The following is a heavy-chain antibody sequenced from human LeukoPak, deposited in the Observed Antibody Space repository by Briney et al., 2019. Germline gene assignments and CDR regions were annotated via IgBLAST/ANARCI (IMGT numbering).Heavy chain of an antibody. Sequence: ASVKVSCKASGYPFTIYYMYWLRKAPAQGIEWMGAINLSGGRKYEENSRVRVTMTRDTYMATAYTELNTLTADDTDGSDCARGLRLFDSWGQGTLITVS. CDR3: ARGLRLFDS. V-gene: IGHV1-2*02. J-gene: IGHJ5*01. CDR2: INLSGGR. D-gene: IGHD3-3*01. CDR1: GYPFTIYY.